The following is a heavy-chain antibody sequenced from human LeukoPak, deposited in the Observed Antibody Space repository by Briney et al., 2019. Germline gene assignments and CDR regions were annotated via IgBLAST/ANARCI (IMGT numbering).Heavy chain of an antibody. CDR2: IYQDGNEI. CDR3: VRKGNAFDF. J-gene: IGHJ3*01. Sequence: GGSLRLSCAASGFTFSSYAMSWVRQAPGRGLEWVANIYQDGNEIYYVDSVKGRFTISRDDAKSSLYLQMNSLRVEDTAIYYCVRKGNAFDFWGQGTMVTVSS. CDR1: GFTFSSYA. V-gene: IGHV3-7*01. D-gene: IGHD3-10*01.